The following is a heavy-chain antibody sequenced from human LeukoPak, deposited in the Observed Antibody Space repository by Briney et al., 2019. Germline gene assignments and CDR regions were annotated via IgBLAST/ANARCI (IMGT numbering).Heavy chain of an antibody. CDR2: IYYSGST. Sequence: KASETLSLTCTVSGGSISSHYWSWIRQPPGKGREWIGFIYYSGSTNYNASLKSRVTISVDTSKNQFSLRLSSVTAADTAVYYCARRSSSSWYDEYFDYWGQGTLVTVSS. J-gene: IGHJ4*02. CDR3: ARRSSSSWYDEYFDY. D-gene: IGHD6-13*01. CDR1: GGSISSHY. V-gene: IGHV4-59*08.